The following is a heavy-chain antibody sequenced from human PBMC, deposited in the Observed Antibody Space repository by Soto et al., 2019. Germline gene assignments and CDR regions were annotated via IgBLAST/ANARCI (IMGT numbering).Heavy chain of an antibody. V-gene: IGHV6-1*01. CDR3: VGFSWFRGMDV. J-gene: IGHJ6*02. CDR2: TYYRSNWSN. CDR1: VDSVASNSAA. D-gene: IGHD3-10*01. Sequence: SQTLSLTCAISVDSVASNSAASNSIRQSPSRSLQWLGRTYYRSNWSNDCAISVKSRITINTDTSKKQFSLRQYSVTPEDTAVYYCVGFSWFRGMDVWGQGTTVTVYS.